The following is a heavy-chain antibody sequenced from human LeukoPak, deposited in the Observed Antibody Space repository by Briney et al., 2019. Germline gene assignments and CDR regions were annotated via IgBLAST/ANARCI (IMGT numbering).Heavy chain of an antibody. V-gene: IGHV4-34*01. CDR1: GGSFSGYY. Sequence: SETLSLTCAVYGGSFSGYYWSWIRQPPGKGLEWIGEINHSGSTNYNPSLKSRVTISVDTSKNQFSLKLSSVTAADTAVYCCARGSPAFPLYYYGSGGLPDYWGQGTLVTVSS. CDR2: INHSGST. CDR3: ARGSPAFPLYYYGSGGLPDY. J-gene: IGHJ4*02. D-gene: IGHD3-10*01.